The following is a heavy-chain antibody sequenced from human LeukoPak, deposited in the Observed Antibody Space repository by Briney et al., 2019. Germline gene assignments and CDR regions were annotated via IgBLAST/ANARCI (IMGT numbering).Heavy chain of an antibody. Sequence: PSETLSLTCAVSGYSISSGYYWGWIRQPPGKGLEWIGSIYHSGSTYYNPSLKSRVTISVDTSKNQFSLKLSSVTAAETAVYYCATRKSGSYFFDYWGQGTLVTVSS. D-gene: IGHD1-26*01. V-gene: IGHV4-38-2*01. CDR1: GYSISSGYY. CDR2: IYHSGST. J-gene: IGHJ4*02. CDR3: ATRKSGSYFFDY.